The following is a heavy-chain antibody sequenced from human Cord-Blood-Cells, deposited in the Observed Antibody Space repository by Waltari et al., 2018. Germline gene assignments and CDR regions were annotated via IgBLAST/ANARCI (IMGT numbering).Heavy chain of an antibody. CDR1: GGSTSSRSYY. J-gene: IGHJ3*02. D-gene: IGHD1-20*01. CDR2: IYYSGST. V-gene: IGHV4-39*07. CDR3: ARRQLTGTTPGGAFDI. Sequence: LQLQESGTGLVKPSETLSLTCTVSGGSTSSRSYYLGRIRHPPGKGLEWIGSIYYSGSTYYNPSLKSRVTISVDTSKTQFSLKLSSVTAADTAVYYCARRQLTGTTPGGAFDIWGQGTMVTVSS.